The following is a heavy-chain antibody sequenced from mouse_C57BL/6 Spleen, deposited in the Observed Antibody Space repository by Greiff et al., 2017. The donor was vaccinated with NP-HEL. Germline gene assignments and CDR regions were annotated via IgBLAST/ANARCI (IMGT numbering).Heavy chain of an antibody. Sequence: VQLQQSGAELVRPGASVTLSCKASGYTFTDYEMHWVKQTPVHGLEWIGAIDPETGGTAYNQKFKGKDILTADKSSSTAYMELRSLTSDDSAVYYCTRNWFAYWGQGTLVTVSA. CDR1: GYTFTDYE. V-gene: IGHV1-15*01. J-gene: IGHJ3*01. CDR2: IDPETGGT. CDR3: TRNWFAY.